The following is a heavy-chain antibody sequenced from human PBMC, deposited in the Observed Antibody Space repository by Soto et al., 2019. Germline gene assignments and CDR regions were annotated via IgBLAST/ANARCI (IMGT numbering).Heavy chain of an antibody. D-gene: IGHD1-26*01. CDR2: IHHTGDN. J-gene: IGHJ6*02. CDR3: ARGSALGTFGLDV. V-gene: IGHV4-4*02. CDR1: GGSIKNNDW. Sequence: SETLALTCAVSGGSIKNNDWWSWVRQAPGQGLEWIGEIHHTGDNKYNPSLRSRVTMSVDTSKKHVSLQLNSVTGADTAVYYCARGSALGTFGLDVWGQGPTVTVSS.